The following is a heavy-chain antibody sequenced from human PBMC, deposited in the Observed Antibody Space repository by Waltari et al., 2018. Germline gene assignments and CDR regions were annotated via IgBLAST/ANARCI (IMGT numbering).Heavy chain of an antibody. V-gene: IGHV4-38-2*01. CDR3: ARPTYGSGSYYY. J-gene: IGHJ4*02. CDR1: GYSISSGYY. D-gene: IGHD3-10*01. CDR2: ISHSGST. Sequence: QVQLQESGPGLVKPSETLSLTCAVPGYSISSGYYWGWIRQPPGKALEWIGSISHSGSTYYNPSLKSRVTISRDTSKNQFSLKLSSVTAADTAVYYCARPTYGSGSYYYWGQGTLVTVSS.